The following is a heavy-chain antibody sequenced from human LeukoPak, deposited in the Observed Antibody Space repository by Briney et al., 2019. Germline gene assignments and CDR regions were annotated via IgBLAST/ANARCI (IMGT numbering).Heavy chain of an antibody. Sequence: GESLKISCKGSGYSFTSYWIGWVRQMPGKGLEWMGIIYPGDSDTRYSPSFQGQVTISADKSISTAYLQWSSLKASDTAMYYCARHVSWELRAFDIWGQGTMVTVSS. CDR3: ARHVSWELRAFDI. CDR1: GYSFTSYW. D-gene: IGHD1-26*01. V-gene: IGHV5-51*01. CDR2: IYPGDSDT. J-gene: IGHJ3*02.